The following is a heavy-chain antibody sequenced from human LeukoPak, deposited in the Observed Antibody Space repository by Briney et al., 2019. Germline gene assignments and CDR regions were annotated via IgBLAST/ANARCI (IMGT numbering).Heavy chain of an antibody. CDR1: GYTFTDYY. Sequence: ASVKVSCKASGYTFTDYYLHWVRQAPGQGLEWMGWVNPNSGATKYAQNFQGRVTMTGDTSISTGYMELSGLTSDDTAVYYCARHTKYQLHNWFDPWGQGTLVTVSS. CDR2: VNPNSGAT. J-gene: IGHJ5*02. V-gene: IGHV1-2*02. D-gene: IGHD2-2*01. CDR3: ARHTKYQLHNWFDP.